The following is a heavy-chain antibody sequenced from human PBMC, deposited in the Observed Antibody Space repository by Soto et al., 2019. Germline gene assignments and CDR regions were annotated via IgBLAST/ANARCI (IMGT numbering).Heavy chain of an antibody. Sequence: QVQLVQSGAEVKKPGSSVKVSCKASGGTFSSYTISWVRQAPGQGLEWMGRLIPILGIANYAQKFQGRVTITADKSTSTAYMALISLRSEDTAVYYCATTQRVDGSVPDYWGQGTLVTVSS. CDR2: LIPILGIA. V-gene: IGHV1-69*02. CDR3: ATTQRVDGSVPDY. D-gene: IGHD3-10*01. CDR1: GGTFSSYT. J-gene: IGHJ4*02.